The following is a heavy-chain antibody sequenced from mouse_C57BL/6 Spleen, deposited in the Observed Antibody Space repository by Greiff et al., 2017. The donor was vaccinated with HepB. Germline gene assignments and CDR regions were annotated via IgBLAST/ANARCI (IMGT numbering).Heavy chain of an antibody. V-gene: IGHV1-9*01. Sequence: VKVVESGAELMKPGASVKLSCKATGYTFTGYWIEWVKQRPGHGLEWIGEILPGRGSTNYNEKFKGKATFTADTSSNTAYMHLSSLTTEDSAIYYCATTVVATRYYAMDYWGQGTSVTVSS. J-gene: IGHJ4*01. CDR3: ATTVVATRYYAMDY. CDR1: GYTFTGYW. D-gene: IGHD1-1*01. CDR2: ILPGRGST.